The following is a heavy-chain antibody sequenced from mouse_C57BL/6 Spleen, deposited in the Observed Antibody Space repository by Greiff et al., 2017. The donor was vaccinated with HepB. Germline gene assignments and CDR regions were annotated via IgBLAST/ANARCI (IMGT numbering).Heavy chain of an antibody. Sequence: QVQLKQPGAELVKPGASVKMSCKASGYTFTSYWITWVKQRPGQGLEWIGDIYPGSGSTNYNEKFKSKATLTVDTSSSTAYMQLSSLTSEDSAVYYCARDITTVVADYAMDYWGQGTSVTVSS. CDR1: GYTFTSYW. V-gene: IGHV1-55*01. J-gene: IGHJ4*01. CDR2: IYPGSGST. D-gene: IGHD1-1*01. CDR3: ARDITTVVADYAMDY.